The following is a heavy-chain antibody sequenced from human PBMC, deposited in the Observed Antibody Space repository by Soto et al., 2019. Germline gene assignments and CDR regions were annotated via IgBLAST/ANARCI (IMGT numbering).Heavy chain of an antibody. J-gene: IGHJ5*02. Sequence: SETLSLTCTVSGGSISSSSYYWGWIRQPPGKGLEWIGSIYYSGSTYYNPSLKSRVTISVDTSKNQFSLKLSSVTAADTAVYYCARGNDCSSTSCYSPYNWFDPWGQGTLVTVSS. CDR2: IYYSGST. D-gene: IGHD2-2*01. CDR3: ARGNDCSSTSCYSPYNWFDP. V-gene: IGHV4-39*01. CDR1: GGSISSSSYY.